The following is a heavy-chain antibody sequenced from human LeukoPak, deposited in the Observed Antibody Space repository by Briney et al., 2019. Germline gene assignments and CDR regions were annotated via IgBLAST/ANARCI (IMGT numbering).Heavy chain of an antibody. V-gene: IGHV4-59*01. CDR2: IYYSGST. Sequence: PSETLSLTCSVSAGSTISYYWSWIRQPPGRGVEWIGYIYYSGSTNYNPSLKCRVTISVDTSKNQFSLKLSSVTAADTAVYYCATVPYPLRFLEWPPYYYYMDVWGKGTTVTVSS. J-gene: IGHJ6*03. CDR1: AGSTISYY. CDR3: ATVPYPLRFLEWPPYYYYMDV. D-gene: IGHD3-3*01.